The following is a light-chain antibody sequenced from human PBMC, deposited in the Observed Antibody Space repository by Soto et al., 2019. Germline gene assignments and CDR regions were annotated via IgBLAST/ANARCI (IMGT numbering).Light chain of an antibody. Sequence: QSALTQPASVSGSPGQSITISCTGTSSDVGGYIYVSWYQQHPGKAPKLMIYDVTSRPSRVSYRFSGSKSGNTASLTISGLQAVDDADYYFSSYTTSSSYVVGTGTTVTVL. CDR1: SSDVGGYIY. CDR3: SSYTTSSSYV. CDR2: DVT. J-gene: IGLJ1*01. V-gene: IGLV2-14*01.